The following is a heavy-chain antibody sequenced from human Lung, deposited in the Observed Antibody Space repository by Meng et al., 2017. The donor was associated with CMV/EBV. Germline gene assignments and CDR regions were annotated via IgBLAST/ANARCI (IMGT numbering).Heavy chain of an antibody. Sequence: ASVKVSCKASGYTFTGYYMHWVRQAPGQGLEWMGWINPNSGGTNYAQKFQGRVTMTRDTSISTAYMELSRLRSDDTAVYYCARSSRADRYDAFDIWGQGKMVTVSS. CDR3: ARSSRADRYDAFDI. D-gene: IGHD2-2*01. V-gene: IGHV1-2*02. CDR2: INPNSGGT. J-gene: IGHJ3*02. CDR1: GYTFTGYY.